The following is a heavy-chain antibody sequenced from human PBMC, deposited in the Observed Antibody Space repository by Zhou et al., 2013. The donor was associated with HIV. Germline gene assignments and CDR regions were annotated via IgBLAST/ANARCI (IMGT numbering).Heavy chain of an antibody. J-gene: IGHJ3*02. V-gene: IGHV1-58*02. CDR1: GFTFTSSA. Sequence: QMQLVQSGPEVKKPGTSVKFSCKASGFTFTSSAMQWVRQARGQRLEWIGWIVVGSGNTNYAQKFQERVTITRDMSTSTAYMELSSLRSEDTAVYYCATIARIAVAGNHDAFDIWGQGTMVTVSS. CDR3: ATIARIAVAGNHDAFDI. D-gene: IGHD6-19*01. CDR2: IVVGSGNT.